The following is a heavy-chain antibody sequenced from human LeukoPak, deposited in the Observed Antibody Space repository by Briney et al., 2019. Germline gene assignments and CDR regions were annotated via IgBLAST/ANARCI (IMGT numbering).Heavy chain of an antibody. J-gene: IGHJ6*02. V-gene: IGHV1-18*01. CDR3: ARAGMVRGVTHYYYYGMDV. CDR2: ISAYNGNT. D-gene: IGHD3-10*01. Sequence: ASVKVSCKASGYTFTSYGISWVRQAPGQGLEWMGWISAYNGNTNYAQKLQGRVTMTTDTSTSTAYMELRSLRSDDTAVYYCARAGMVRGVTHYYYYGMDVWGQGTTVTVS. CDR1: GYTFTSYG.